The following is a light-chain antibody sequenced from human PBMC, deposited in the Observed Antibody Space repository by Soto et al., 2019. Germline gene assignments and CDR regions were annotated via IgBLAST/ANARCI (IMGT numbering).Light chain of an antibody. CDR2: KVN. CDR1: SSDIGAHTY. V-gene: IGLV2-14*01. CDR3: RSCGGGFLV. Sequence: QSVLTQPASVSGSPGQSITISCTGTSSDIGAHTYVSWFQQHPGTVHQVIIYKVNTRPSGISDRFSGSKSGNTASLTISGLKAEDEADYYCRSCGGGFLVFGGGTKLTFL. J-gene: IGLJ3*02.